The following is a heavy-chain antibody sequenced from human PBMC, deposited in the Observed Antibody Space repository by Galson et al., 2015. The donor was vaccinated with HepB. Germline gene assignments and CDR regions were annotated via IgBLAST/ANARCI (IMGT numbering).Heavy chain of an antibody. Sequence: TLSLTCTVSGGSISSGGYYWSWIRQHPGKGLEWIGYIYYSGSTYYNPSLKSRVTISVDTSKNQFSLKLSSVTAADTAVYYCARGSTYYYGSGSYRFDYWGQGTLVTVSS. V-gene: IGHV4-31*03. D-gene: IGHD3-10*01. CDR2: IYYSGST. CDR3: ARGSTYYYGSGSYRFDY. CDR1: GGSISSGGYY. J-gene: IGHJ4*02.